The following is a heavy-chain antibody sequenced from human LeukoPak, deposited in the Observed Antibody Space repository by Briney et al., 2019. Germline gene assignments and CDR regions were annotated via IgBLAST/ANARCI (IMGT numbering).Heavy chain of an antibody. CDR1: GGSISSYY. CDR3: ARLDRYYSFYMDV. Sequence: SETLSLTCTVSGGSISSYYRSWIRQPPGKGLEWIAYIYTSGSTNYSPSLKSRVTISVDTSKNQFSLELSSVTAADTAVYYCARLDRYYSFYMDVWGKGTTVTVSS. V-gene: IGHV4-4*09. J-gene: IGHJ6*03. CDR2: IYTSGST.